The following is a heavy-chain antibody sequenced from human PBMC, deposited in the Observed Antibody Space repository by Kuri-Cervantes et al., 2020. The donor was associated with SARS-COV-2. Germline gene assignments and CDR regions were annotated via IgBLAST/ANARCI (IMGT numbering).Heavy chain of an antibody. V-gene: IGHV4-39*07. CDR1: GGSISSSSYY. D-gene: IGHD3/OR15-3a*01. CDR2: IYYSGST. CDR3: ARGYADFPNPNDY. J-gene: IGHJ4*02. Sequence: GSLRLSCTVSGGSISSSSYYWGWIRQPPGKGLEWIGSIYYSGSTNYNPSLKSRVTISVDTSKNQFSLKLSSVTAADTAVYYCARGYADFPNPNDYWGQGTLVTVSS.